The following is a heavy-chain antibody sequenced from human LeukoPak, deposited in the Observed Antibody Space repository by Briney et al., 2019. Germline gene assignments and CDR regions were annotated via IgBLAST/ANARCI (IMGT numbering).Heavy chain of an antibody. J-gene: IGHJ3*02. CDR1: GFTVSSNY. V-gene: IGHV3-66*01. CDR3: AREEPGGAFDI. D-gene: IGHD1-14*01. CDR2: IYSGGST. Sequence: GGSLRLSCAASGFTVSSNYMSWVHQAPGKGLEWVSVIYSGGSTYYADSVKGRFTISRDNSKNTLYLQMNSLRAEDTAVYYCAREEPGGAFDIWGQGTMVTVSS.